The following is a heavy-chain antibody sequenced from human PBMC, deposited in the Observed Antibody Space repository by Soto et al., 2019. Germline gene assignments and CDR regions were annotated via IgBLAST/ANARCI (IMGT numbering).Heavy chain of an antibody. CDR2: ISGSGGST. CDR1: GFTFSSYA. J-gene: IGHJ5*02. CDR3: ATDRTERVTTLNH. Sequence: GGSLRLSCAASGFTFSSYAMSWVRQAPGKGLEWVSGISGSGGSTYYADSVKGRFTSSRDNSKNTLYLQMNSLRAEDRAVYSCATDRTERVTTLNHWGQGTLVTVSS. V-gene: IGHV3-23*01. D-gene: IGHD4-17*01.